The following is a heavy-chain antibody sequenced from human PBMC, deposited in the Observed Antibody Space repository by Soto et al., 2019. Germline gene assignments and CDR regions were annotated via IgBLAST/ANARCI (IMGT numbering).Heavy chain of an antibody. CDR3: ARLRIATNNYKWFHP. CDR2: IYVTGAV. Sequence: PSETLSLTCSVSGAALNSGNYYWSWIRQVPGKGLGWIGHIYVTGAVDYNPSLRDRITISQDTSERQFSLNLRLVTAADTAVYYCARLRIATNNYKWFHPWGQGTLVTVS. D-gene: IGHD2-21*01. V-gene: IGHV4-31*03. CDR1: GAALNSGNYY. J-gene: IGHJ5*02.